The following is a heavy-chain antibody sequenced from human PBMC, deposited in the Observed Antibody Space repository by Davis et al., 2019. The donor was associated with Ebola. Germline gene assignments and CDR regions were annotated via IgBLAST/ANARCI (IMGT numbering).Heavy chain of an antibody. CDR1: GGSISSYY. D-gene: IGHD3-22*01. CDR3: ARSPSAFDSRGYYDS. J-gene: IGHJ4*02. Sequence: SETLSLTCTVSGGSISSYYWSWIRQPPGKGLEWLGYIDYSGSTNYNPSLKSRVTISTDTSKKEFSLRLSSVTAADTAIYYCARSPSAFDSRGYYDSWGQGTLVTVSS. V-gene: IGHV4-59*08. CDR2: IDYSGST.